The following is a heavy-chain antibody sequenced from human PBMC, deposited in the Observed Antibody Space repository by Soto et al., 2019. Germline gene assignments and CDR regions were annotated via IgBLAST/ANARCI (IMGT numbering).Heavy chain of an antibody. CDR2: ISGSGGST. Sequence: EVQLLESGGGLVQPGGSLRLSCAASGFTFSSYAMSWVRQAPGKGLEWVSAISGSGGSTYYADSVKGRFTISRDNSKNTLYLQMNSLRAEDTAVYYCAKDLGVTMIVVVITPLDYWGQGTLVTVSS. D-gene: IGHD3-22*01. CDR1: GFTFSSYA. V-gene: IGHV3-23*01. CDR3: AKDLGVTMIVVVITPLDY. J-gene: IGHJ4*02.